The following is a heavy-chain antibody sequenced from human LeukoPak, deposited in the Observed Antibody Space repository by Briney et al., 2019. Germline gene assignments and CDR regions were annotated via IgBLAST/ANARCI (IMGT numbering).Heavy chain of an antibody. CDR2: KKPDGSEE. J-gene: IGHJ4*02. CDR1: GFTFSTYW. CDR3: ARKWAYDPNFDY. V-gene: IGHV3-7*01. D-gene: IGHD1-26*01. Sequence: GGSLRLSCAASGFTFSTYWMTWVRQAPGKGLEWVANKKPDGSEEYYVDSVKGRFTISRDNAKNSLYLQMNSLRAEDTAVYYCARKWAYDPNFDYWGQGTLVTVSS.